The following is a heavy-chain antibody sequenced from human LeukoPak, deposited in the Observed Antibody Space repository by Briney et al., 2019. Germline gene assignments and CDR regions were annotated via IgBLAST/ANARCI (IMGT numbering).Heavy chain of an antibody. J-gene: IGHJ5*02. V-gene: IGHV4-59*01. CDR3: ARAFYCSGGSCYFDP. D-gene: IGHD2-15*01. CDR2: IYYSGST. Sequence: SETLSLTCTVSGGSISSYYWSWIRRPPGKGLEWIGYIYYSGSTNYNPSLKSRVTISVDTSKNQFSLKLSSVTAADTAVYYCARAFYCSGGSCYFDPWGQGTLVTVSS. CDR1: GGSISSYY.